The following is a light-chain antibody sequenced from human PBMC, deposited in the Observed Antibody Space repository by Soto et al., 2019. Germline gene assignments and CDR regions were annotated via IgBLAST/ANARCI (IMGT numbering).Light chain of an antibody. CDR1: HSVSSK. Sequence: EIVMTQSPATLSVSVGGRATLSCRASHSVSSKLAWYQQKPGQAPRLLIYGASTRATDIPARFSGSGSGTEFTLTISSLQSEDFAVYYCQQYNDWPPQLTFGGGTKVESK. CDR2: GAS. CDR3: QQYNDWPPQLT. V-gene: IGKV3-15*01. J-gene: IGKJ4*01.